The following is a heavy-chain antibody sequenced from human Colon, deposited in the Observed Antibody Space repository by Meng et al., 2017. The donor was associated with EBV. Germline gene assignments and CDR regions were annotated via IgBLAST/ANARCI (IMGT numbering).Heavy chain of an antibody. CDR3: ASFDHIPRRNYFDY. V-gene: IGHV4-30-4*01. CDR1: GGSMSSGNYY. D-gene: IGHD2-21*01. CDR2: IHHSGSA. J-gene: IGHJ4*02. Sequence: QVQLQESGPGLVEPSQPLSLPCTVAGGSMSSGNYYWSWIRQPPGKGLEWIGYIHHSGSAYYNPSLKSRVSISVDTSKNQFSLNLNSMTAADTAVYYCASFDHIPRRNYFDYWGQGTLVTVSS.